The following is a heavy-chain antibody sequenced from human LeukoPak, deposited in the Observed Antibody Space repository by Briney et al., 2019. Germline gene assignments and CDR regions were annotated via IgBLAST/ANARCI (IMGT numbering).Heavy chain of an antibody. Sequence: PSETLSLTCIVSGGSMNNFFWTRIRQTPGKRLEWIGYVYYSGSTKYNPSLERRVTISLDTSKNQFSLRLTSVTAADTAVYYCARGSEEVATISEAFDIWGQGTAVTVSS. D-gene: IGHD5-24*01. V-gene: IGHV4-59*01. CDR2: VYYSGST. CDR1: GGSMNNFF. CDR3: ARGSEEVATISEAFDI. J-gene: IGHJ3*02.